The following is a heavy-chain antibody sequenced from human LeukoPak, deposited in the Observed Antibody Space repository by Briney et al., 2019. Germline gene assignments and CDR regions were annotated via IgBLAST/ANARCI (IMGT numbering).Heavy chain of an antibody. Sequence: GGSLRLSCAASGFTFSSYGMHWVRQAPGKGLEWVAVISYDGSNKYYADSVKGRFTISRDNSKNTLYLQMNSLRAEDTAVYYCAKPGGVVPEGSFRHWGQGTLVTVSS. D-gene: IGHD2-2*01. CDR3: AKPGGVVPEGSFRH. CDR1: GFTFSSYG. CDR2: ISYDGSNK. V-gene: IGHV3-30*18. J-gene: IGHJ1*01.